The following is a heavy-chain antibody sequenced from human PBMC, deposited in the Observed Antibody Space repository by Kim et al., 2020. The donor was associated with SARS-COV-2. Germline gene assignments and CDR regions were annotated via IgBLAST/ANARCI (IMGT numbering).Heavy chain of an antibody. D-gene: IGHD3-10*01. V-gene: IGHV3-30*04. Sequence: GGSLRLSCAASGFTFSSYAMHWVRQAPGKGLEWVAVISYDGSNKYYVDSVKGRFTISRDNSKNTLYLQMNSLRAEDTAVYYCAREGNYYGMDVWGQGTT. CDR2: ISYDGSNK. CDR3: AREGNYYGMDV. J-gene: IGHJ6*02. CDR1: GFTFSSYA.